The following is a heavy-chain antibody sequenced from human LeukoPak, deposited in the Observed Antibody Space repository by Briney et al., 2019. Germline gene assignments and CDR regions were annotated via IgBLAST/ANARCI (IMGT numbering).Heavy chain of an antibody. J-gene: IGHJ5*02. V-gene: IGHV4-31*03. D-gene: IGHD2-2*01. CDR3: ARYCSSTSCRWFDP. CDR2: IYYSGST. CDR1: GGSISSGGYY. Sequence: SETLSLTCTVSGGSISSGGYYWSWIRQHPGKGLEWIGYIYYSGSTYYNPSLKSRFTISVDTSKNQFSLKLNSVTAADTAVYYCARYCSSTSCRWFDPWGQGTLVTVSS.